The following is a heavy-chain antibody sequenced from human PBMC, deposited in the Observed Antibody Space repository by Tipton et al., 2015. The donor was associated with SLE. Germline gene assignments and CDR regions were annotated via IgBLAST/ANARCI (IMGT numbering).Heavy chain of an antibody. J-gene: IGHJ2*01. V-gene: IGHV4-59*01. Sequence: TLSLTCTVSGGSISSYYWSWIRQPPGKGLEWIGYIYYSGSTNYNPSLKSRVTISVDTSKNQFSLKLSPVTAADTAVYYCARERGRIAAAVNYWYFDLWGRGTLVTVSS. CDR2: IYYSGST. D-gene: IGHD6-13*01. CDR1: GGSISSYY. CDR3: ARERGRIAAAVNYWYFDL.